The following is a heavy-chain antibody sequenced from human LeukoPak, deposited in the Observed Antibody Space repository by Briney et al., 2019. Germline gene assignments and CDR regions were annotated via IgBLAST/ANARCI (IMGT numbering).Heavy chain of an antibody. V-gene: IGHV4-59*01. D-gene: IGHD1-26*01. CDR2: IYYGGST. J-gene: IGHJ4*02. CDR3: ARGPHSGSYYFDY. Sequence: SETLSLTCTVSGASISSYYWSWIRQPPGKGPEWIAYIYYGGSTNYNPSFKSRVTISADTSKNQFSLKVSSVTAADTAVYYCARGPHSGSYYFDYWGQGTLVTVSS. CDR1: GASISSYY.